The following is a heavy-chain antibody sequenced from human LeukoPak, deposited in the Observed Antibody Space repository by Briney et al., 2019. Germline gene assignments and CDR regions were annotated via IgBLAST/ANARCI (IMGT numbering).Heavy chain of an antibody. CDR3: AKDGTISVERYYYYYMDV. CDR1: GFTFSSYG. J-gene: IGHJ6*03. D-gene: IGHD1-1*01. Sequence: GGSLRLSCAASGFTFSSYGMHWVRQAPGKGLEWVAFIRYDGSNKYYADSVKGRFTISRDNSKNTLYLQMNSLRAEDTAVYYCAKDGTISVERYYYYYMDVWGKGTTVTISS. V-gene: IGHV3-30*02. CDR2: IRYDGSNK.